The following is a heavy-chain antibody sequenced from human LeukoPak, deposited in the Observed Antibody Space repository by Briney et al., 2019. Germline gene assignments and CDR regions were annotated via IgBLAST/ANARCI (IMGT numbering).Heavy chain of an antibody. V-gene: IGHV4-39*01. Sequence: SETLPLTCTVSGGSISSSTYYWVWIRQPPGKGLEWIGSIYYSGSTYYNPSLKSRVTISVDTSKSQFSLNLSSVTATDRAVYYCASSPGGYCSSASCYTGGYFDYWGQGSLVTVSS. CDR1: GGSISSSTYY. CDR2: IYYSGST. CDR3: ASSPGGYCSSASCYTGGYFDY. D-gene: IGHD2-2*02. J-gene: IGHJ4*02.